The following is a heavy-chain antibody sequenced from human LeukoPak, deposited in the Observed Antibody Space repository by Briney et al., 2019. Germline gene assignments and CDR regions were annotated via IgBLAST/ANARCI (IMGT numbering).Heavy chain of an antibody. CDR3: AKALGGSGSNFDY. Sequence: GGSLRLSCAASGFTFSSYVMNWVRHAPGKGLEWVSTISGSGGSTYYADSVKGRFTISRDNSKNTLYLQMNSLRAEDTAVYYCAKALGGSGSNFDYWGQGTLVTVSP. V-gene: IGHV3-23*01. CDR2: ISGSGGST. D-gene: IGHD3-10*01. CDR1: GFTFSSYV. J-gene: IGHJ4*02.